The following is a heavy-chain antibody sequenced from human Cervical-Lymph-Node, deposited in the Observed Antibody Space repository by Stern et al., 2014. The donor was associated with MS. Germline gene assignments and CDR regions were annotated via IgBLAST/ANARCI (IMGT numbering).Heavy chain of an antibody. CDR3: ARGNYDVLTDNGGHGFDI. CDR2: IYSGGST. CDR1: GGSISSGNYY. J-gene: IGHJ3*02. V-gene: IGHV4-61*02. Sequence: QVQLQESGPGLVKPSQTLSLTCTVSGGSISSGNYYWSWIRQPAGEGLEWIGPIYSGGSTKYNPPPKSRVTMSAGTSQNPFSPRLNSVTAADTAVYYCARGNYDVLTDNGGHGFDIWGQGTMGTVSS. D-gene: IGHD3-9*01.